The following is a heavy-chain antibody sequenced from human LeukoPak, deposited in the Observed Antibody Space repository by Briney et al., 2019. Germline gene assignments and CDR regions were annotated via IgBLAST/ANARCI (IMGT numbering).Heavy chain of an antibody. D-gene: IGHD1-14*01. V-gene: IGHV4-59*08. CDR3: ARLGYGLKPGAFDI. CDR1: GGSINSYY. J-gene: IGHJ3*02. Sequence: SETLSLTCTVSGGSINSYYWSWIRQPPGKGLEWIGYIYYSGSTNYNPSLKSRVTISVDTSKNQFSLKVSSVTAADTAVYYCARLGYGLKPGAFDIWGQGTMATVSS. CDR2: IYYSGST.